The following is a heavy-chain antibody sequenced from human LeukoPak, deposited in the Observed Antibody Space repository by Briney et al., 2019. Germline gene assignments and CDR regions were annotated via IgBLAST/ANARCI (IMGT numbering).Heavy chain of an antibody. V-gene: IGHV3-30*18. CDR3: AKEMATIPGIDY. CDR1: GFTFSSYG. J-gene: IGHJ4*02. D-gene: IGHD5-24*01. CDR2: ISYDGSNK. Sequence: GGSLRLSCAASGFTFSSYGMHWVRQAPGKGLEWVAVISYDGSNKYYADSVKGRFTISRDNSKNTLYLQMNSLRAEDTAVYYCAKEMATIPGIDYWGQGTLVTVSS.